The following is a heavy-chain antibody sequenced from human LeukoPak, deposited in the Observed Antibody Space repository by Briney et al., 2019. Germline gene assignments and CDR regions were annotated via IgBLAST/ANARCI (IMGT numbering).Heavy chain of an antibody. Sequence: PGWSLRLSCAASGFTFSSYAMSWVRQAPGKGLEGVSAISAGGGSTYYGDSVKGRFTISRDNSKNTLYLQMNSLRAEDAAIYYCAKESANWGYNWFDPWGQGTLVTVSS. V-gene: IGHV3-23*01. D-gene: IGHD7-27*01. J-gene: IGHJ5*02. CDR1: GFTFSSYA. CDR3: AKESANWGYNWFDP. CDR2: ISAGGGST.